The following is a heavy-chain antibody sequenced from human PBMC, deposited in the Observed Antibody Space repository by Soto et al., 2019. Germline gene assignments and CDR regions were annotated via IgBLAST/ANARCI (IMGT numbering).Heavy chain of an antibody. CDR2: ISYDGSNK. CDR1: GFTFSSYG. J-gene: IGHJ6*02. D-gene: IGHD3-3*01. Sequence: QVQLVESGGGVVQPGRSLRLSCAASGFTFSSYGMHWVRQAPGKGLEWVAVISYDGSNKYYADSVKGRFTISRDNSKNTLYLQMNSLRAEDTAVYYCAKPMSGFLEWFHMDVWGQGTTVTVSS. V-gene: IGHV3-30*18. CDR3: AKPMSGFLEWFHMDV.